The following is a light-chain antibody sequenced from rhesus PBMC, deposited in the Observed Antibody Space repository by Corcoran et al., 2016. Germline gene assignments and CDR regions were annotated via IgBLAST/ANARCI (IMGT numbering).Light chain of an antibody. CDR3: HQCDNLPRT. CDR2: YAS. V-gene: IGKV1-19*01. Sequence: DIQMTQSPSSLSASVGDKVTITRHASQGISSWLAWYQQKPGKAPKPLSYYASSLQSGGPSRFSGRGSGTDYTITISSLLPEDFATYYCHQCDNLPRTFGQGTKVELK. J-gene: IGKJ1*01. CDR1: QGISSW.